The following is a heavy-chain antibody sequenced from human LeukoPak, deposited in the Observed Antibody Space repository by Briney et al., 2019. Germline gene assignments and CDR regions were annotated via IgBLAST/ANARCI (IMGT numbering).Heavy chain of an antibody. J-gene: IGHJ6*03. D-gene: IGHD2-2*02. V-gene: IGHV3-21*01. Sequence: GGSLRLSCAASGFTFSSYSMNWVRQAPGKGLEWVSSISSSSSYIYYADSVRGRFTISRDNAKNSLYLQMNSLRAEDTAVYYCARDGGYCSSTSCYMRLYYYYYYMDVWGKGTTVTVSS. CDR3: ARDGGYCSSTSCYMRLYYYYYYMDV. CDR1: GFTFSSYS. CDR2: ISSSSSYI.